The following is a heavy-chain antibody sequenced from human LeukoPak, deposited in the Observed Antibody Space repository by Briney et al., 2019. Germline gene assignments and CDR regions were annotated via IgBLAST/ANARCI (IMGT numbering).Heavy chain of an antibody. D-gene: IGHD3-10*01. J-gene: IGHJ4*02. CDR2: IYTSGST. V-gene: IGHV4-4*07. CDR1: GGSIGSYY. CDR3: ARGGYYYGSGSLEFDY. Sequence: PSETLSLTCTVSGGSIGSYYWSWIRQPAGKGLEWIGRIYTSGSTNYNPSLKSRVTMSVDTSKNQFSLELSSVTAADTAVYYCARGGYYYGSGSLEFDYWGQGTLVTVSS.